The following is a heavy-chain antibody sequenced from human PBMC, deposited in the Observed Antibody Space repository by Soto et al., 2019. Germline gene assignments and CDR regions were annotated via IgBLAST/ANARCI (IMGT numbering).Heavy chain of an antibody. J-gene: IGHJ3*02. Sequence: GGSLRLSCAASGFTFSSYSMNWVRQAPGKGLEWVSSISSSSSYIYYADSVKGRFTISRDNAKNSLYLQMNSLRAEDTAVYYCARDHGGSYYAFDIWGQGTMVTVSS. CDR1: GFTFSSYS. V-gene: IGHV3-21*01. CDR3: ARDHGGSYYAFDI. D-gene: IGHD1-26*01. CDR2: ISSSSSYI.